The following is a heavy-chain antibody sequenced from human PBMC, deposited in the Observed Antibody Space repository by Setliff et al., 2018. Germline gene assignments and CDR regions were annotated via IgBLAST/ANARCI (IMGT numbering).Heavy chain of an antibody. D-gene: IGHD5-12*01. Sequence: SETLSLTCTVSGGSISNSTFYWGWIRQPPGKGLEWIGSINYYGSIFDDGTTYSTYYNPSLKSRATISIDTSKSQFPLKLSSMTAADTALYYCARNPDFLQYSFDLWSRGTLVTVSS. V-gene: IGHV4-39*06. CDR1: GGSISNSTFY. CDR2: INYYGSIFDDGTTYST. J-gene: IGHJ2*01. CDR3: ARNPDFLQYSFDL.